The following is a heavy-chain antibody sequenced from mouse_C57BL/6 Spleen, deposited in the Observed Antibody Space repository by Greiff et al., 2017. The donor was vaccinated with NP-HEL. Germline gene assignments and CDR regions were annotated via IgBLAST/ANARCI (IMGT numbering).Heavy chain of an antibody. CDR2: IRNKANNHAT. CDR3: TRRDWLYYYAMDY. Sequence: EVMLVESGGGLVQPGGSMKLSCAASGFTFSDAWMDWVRQSPEKGLEWVAEIRNKANNHATYYAESVKGRFTISRDDSKSSVYLQMNSLRAEDTGIYYCTRRDWLYYYAMDYWGQGTSVTVSS. J-gene: IGHJ4*01. CDR1: GFTFSDAW. D-gene: IGHD1-2*01. V-gene: IGHV6-6*01.